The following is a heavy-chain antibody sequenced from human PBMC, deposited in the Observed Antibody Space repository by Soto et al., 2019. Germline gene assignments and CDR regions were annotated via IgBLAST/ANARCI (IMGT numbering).Heavy chain of an antibody. Sequence: GSLRPSCTTSGFTFGDYAMSWFRQAPGKGLEWVGLIRSKAFDETTEYAPSLKGRFTISRDNAKNSLYLQMNSLRVEDTAVYYCARDQGNNWDLDYWGQGTQVTVSS. V-gene: IGHV3-49*03. J-gene: IGHJ4*02. CDR1: GFTFGDYA. CDR3: ARDQGNNWDLDY. D-gene: IGHD1-20*01. CDR2: IRSKAFDETT.